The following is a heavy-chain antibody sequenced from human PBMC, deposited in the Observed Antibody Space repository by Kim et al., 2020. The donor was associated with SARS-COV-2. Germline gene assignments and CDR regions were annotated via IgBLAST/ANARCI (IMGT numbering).Heavy chain of an antibody. Sequence: SETLSLTCTVSGGSISSSSYYWGWIRQPPGKGLEWIGSIYYSGSTNYNPSLKSRVTITVDTSKNQFSLKLSSVTAADTDVYYCARSVYDSTTDYWGQGTLVTVSS. CDR1: GGSISSSSYY. J-gene: IGHJ4*02. CDR3: ARSVYDSTTDY. D-gene: IGHD3-16*01. CDR2: IYYSGST. V-gene: IGHV4-39*01.